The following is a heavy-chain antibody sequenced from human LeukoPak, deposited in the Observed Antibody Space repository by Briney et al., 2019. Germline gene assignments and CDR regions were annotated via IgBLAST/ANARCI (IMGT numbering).Heavy chain of an antibody. J-gene: IGHJ4*02. CDR3: ARDRRGMIDRGRKYYFDY. CDR1: GGTFSSYA. V-gene: IGHV1-69*06. D-gene: IGHD3-22*01. Sequence: GASVKVSCKASGGTFSSYAISWVRQAPGQGLEWMGGIIRIFGTANYAQTFQGRVTITADKSTSTAYMELSSLRSEDTAVYYCARDRRGMIDRGRKYYFDYWGQGTLVTVSS. CDR2: IIRIFGTA.